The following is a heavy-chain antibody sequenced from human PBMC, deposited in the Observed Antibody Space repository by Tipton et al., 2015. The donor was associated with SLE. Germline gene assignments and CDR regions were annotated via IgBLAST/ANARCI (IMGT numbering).Heavy chain of an antibody. D-gene: IGHD5-18*01. CDR3: ARGHTAMVGSLYYYGMDV. CDR1: GGSFSGYY. CDR2: INHSGST. V-gene: IGHV4-34*01. J-gene: IGHJ6*02. Sequence: TLSLTCTVSGGSFSGYYWSWIRQPPGKGLEWIGEINHSGSTNYNPSLKSRVTISVDTSKNRFSLKLSSVTAADTAVYYCARGHTAMVGSLYYYGMDVWGQGTTVTVSS.